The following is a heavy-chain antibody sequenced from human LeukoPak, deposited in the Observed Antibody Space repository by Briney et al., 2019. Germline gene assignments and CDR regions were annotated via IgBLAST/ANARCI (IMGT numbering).Heavy chain of an antibody. J-gene: IGHJ4*02. CDR2: ISGSGGST. D-gene: IGHD2-15*01. Sequence: GGSLRLSCAASGFTFSSYAMSWVRQAPGKGLEWVSAISGSGGSTYYADSVKGRFTISRDNAKNSLYLQMNSLRAEDTAVYYCARDLGYCSGGSCYSFDYWGQGTLVTVSS. CDR1: GFTFSSYA. CDR3: ARDLGYCSGGSCYSFDY. V-gene: IGHV3-23*01.